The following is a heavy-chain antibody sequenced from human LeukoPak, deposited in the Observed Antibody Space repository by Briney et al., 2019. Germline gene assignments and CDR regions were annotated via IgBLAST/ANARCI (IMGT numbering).Heavy chain of an antibody. CDR1: GGSISSYY. CDR3: AREGSTHDAFDI. CDR2: IYYSGST. V-gene: IGHV4-59*01. J-gene: IGHJ3*02. Sequence: PSETLSLTCTVSGGSISSYYWSWIQQPPGKGLEWIGYIYYSGSTNYNPSLKSRVTISVDTSKNQFSLKLSSVTAADTAVYYCAREGSTHDAFDIWGQGTMVTVSS.